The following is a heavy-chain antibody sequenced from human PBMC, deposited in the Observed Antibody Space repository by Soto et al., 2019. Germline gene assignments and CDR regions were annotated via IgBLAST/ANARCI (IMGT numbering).Heavy chain of an antibody. CDR3: TGARFSVEPGGFVEN. D-gene: IGHD2-15*01. J-gene: IGHJ4*02. V-gene: IGHV3-7*03. Sequence: EVQLEESGGGLVQPGGSLRLSCTASKFFISSSWMSWVRQAPGKGLEWVANIKEDGGLRRYVDSVKGRFTISRDNGKNSVYLQMNSLRADDTAVYYCTGARFSVEPGGFVENWGQGTLVTLSS. CDR2: IKEDGGLR. CDR1: KFFISSSW.